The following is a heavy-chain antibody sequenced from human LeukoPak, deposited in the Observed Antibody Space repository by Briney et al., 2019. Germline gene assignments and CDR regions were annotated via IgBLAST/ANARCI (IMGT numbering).Heavy chain of an antibody. D-gene: IGHD3-10*01. CDR3: ARGRPGVTGSYPPY. CDR1: GFTFSSYA. V-gene: IGHV3-30-3*01. Sequence: AGRSLRLSCAASGFTFSSYAMHWVRQAPGKGLEWVAVISYDGSNKYYADSVKGRFTISRDNSKNTLYLQMNSLRAEDRAVYYCARGRPGVTGSYPPYWGQGTLVTVSS. J-gene: IGHJ4*02. CDR2: ISYDGSNK.